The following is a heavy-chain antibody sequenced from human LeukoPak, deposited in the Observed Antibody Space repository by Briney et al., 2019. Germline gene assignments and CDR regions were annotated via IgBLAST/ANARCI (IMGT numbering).Heavy chain of an antibody. CDR1: GFTFSSYE. CDR3: ASRRSTLSCSSTSCSLGY. D-gene: IGHD2-2*01. V-gene: IGHV3-48*03. CDR2: IRSSGSII. Sequence: PGGSLRLSCAASGFTFSSYEMNWVRQAPGKGLEWVSYIRSSGSIIYYADSVKGRFTISRDNAKNSLYLQMNSLRAEDTAVYYCASRRSTLSCSSTSCSLGYWGQGTLVTVSS. J-gene: IGHJ4*02.